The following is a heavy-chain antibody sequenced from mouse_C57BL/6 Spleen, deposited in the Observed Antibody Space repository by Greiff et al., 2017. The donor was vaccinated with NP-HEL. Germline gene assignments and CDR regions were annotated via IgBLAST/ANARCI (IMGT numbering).Heavy chain of an antibody. CDR1: GYTFTDYN. J-gene: IGHJ2*01. V-gene: IGHV1-22*01. D-gene: IGHD3-2*02. CDR3: ARVRQLSQSYYFDY. CDR2: INPNNGGT. Sequence: VQLQQSGPELVKPGASVKMSCKASGYTFTDYNMHWVKQSHGKSLEWIGYINPNNGGTSYNQKFKGKATLTVNKSSSTAYMELRSLTSEESAVYYCARVRQLSQSYYFDYWGQGTTLTVSS.